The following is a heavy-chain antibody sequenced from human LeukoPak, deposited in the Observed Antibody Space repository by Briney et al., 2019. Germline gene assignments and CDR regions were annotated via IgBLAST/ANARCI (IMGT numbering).Heavy chain of an antibody. J-gene: IGHJ4*02. V-gene: IGHV3-11*03. CDR3: AAGTAADY. Sequence: GGSLRLSCVVSGIPFGDYYMNWIRQAPGKGLEWISYISSSSSYTDYADSVKGRFTISRDNAKNSLYLQMDSPTVDDTAVYYCAAGTAADYWGQGTLVTVSS. CDR2: ISSSSSYT. D-gene: IGHD6-13*01. CDR1: GIPFGDYY.